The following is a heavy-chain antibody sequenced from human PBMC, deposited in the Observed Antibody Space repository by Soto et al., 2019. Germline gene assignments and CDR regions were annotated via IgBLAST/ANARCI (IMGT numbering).Heavy chain of an antibody. D-gene: IGHD3-22*01. CDR3: ARQIYDSDTGPNFQYYFDS. J-gene: IGHJ4*02. CDR2: IDPSDSQT. CDR1: EDSSAVYW. V-gene: IGHV5-10-1*01. Sequence: GETRRVSCKGAEDSSAVYWITCVRQNTGEGLEWMGRIDPSDSQTYYSPSFRGHVTISVTKSITTVFLQWSSLRASDTAMYYCARQIYDSDTGPNFQYYFDSWGQGTPVTVSS.